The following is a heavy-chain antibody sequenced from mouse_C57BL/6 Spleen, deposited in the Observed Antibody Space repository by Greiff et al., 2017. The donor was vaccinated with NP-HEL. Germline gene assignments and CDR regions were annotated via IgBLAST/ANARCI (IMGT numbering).Heavy chain of an antibody. D-gene: IGHD2-3*01. J-gene: IGHJ1*03. V-gene: IGHV7-3*01. Sequence: DVMLVESGGGLVQPGGSLSLSCAASGFTFTDYYMSWVRQPPGKALEWLGFIRNKGNGYTTEYCASVKGRFTIYRDNYESILYLEINEMRAEDSATSYCERYGHDGYYEGYFDVWGTGTTVTVSS. CDR2: IRNKGNGYTT. CDR1: GFTFTDYY. CDR3: ERYGHDGYYEGYFDV.